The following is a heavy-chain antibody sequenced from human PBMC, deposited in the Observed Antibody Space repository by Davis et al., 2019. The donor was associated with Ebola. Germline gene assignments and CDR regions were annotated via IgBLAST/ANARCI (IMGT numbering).Heavy chain of an antibody. CDR3: ARDREYYDFWSGYYSYYYYGMDV. J-gene: IGHJ6*02. D-gene: IGHD3-3*01. V-gene: IGHV1-18*01. Sequence: ASVKVSCKASGYTFTSYGISWVRQAPGQGLEWMGWISAYNGNTNYAQKLQGRVTMTTDTSTSTAYMELRSLRSDDTAVYYCARDREYYDFWSGYYSYYYYGMDVWGQGTTVTVSS. CDR1: GYTFTSYG. CDR2: ISAYNGNT.